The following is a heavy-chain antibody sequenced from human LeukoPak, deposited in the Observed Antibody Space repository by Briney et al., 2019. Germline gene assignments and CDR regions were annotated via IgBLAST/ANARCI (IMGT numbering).Heavy chain of an antibody. D-gene: IGHD6-19*01. CDR3: AGERGEEYSSGWYKTNYFYN. J-gene: IGHJ4*02. Sequence: SETLSLTCTVSGDSFTSVTDYWAWIRQPPGKGLEWIASGDYSGGTYYNPSLVSRVAISADMSKNQISLKLTSVTGADTAVYYCAGERGEEYSSGWYKTNYFYNWGQGIRVTVSS. V-gene: IGHV4-39*07. CDR1: GDSFTSVTDY. CDR2: GDYSGGT.